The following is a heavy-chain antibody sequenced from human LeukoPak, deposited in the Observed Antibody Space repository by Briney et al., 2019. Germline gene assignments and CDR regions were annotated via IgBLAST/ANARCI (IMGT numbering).Heavy chain of an antibody. V-gene: IGHV4-34*01. CDR2: INHSGST. Sequence: SETLSLTCAVYGVSFSGYYWSWIRQPPGKGLEWIGEINHSGSTNYNPSLKSRVTISVDTSKNQFSLKLSSVTAADTAVYYCARDFSSSWYIIYYYYGMDVWGQGTTVTVSS. CDR1: GVSFSGYY. D-gene: IGHD6-13*01. J-gene: IGHJ6*02. CDR3: ARDFSSSWYIIYYYYGMDV.